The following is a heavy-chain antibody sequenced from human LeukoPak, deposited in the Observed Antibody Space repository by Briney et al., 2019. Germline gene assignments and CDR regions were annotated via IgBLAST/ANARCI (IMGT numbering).Heavy chain of an antibody. CDR3: AKEATTVTFYYYYYYMDV. CDR1: GFTFSIYS. CDR2: ISSSSSYI. V-gene: IGHV3-21*01. Sequence: PGGSLRLSCAASGFTFSIYSMNWVRQAPGKGLEWVSFISSSSSYIYYADSVKGRFTVSRDNAKSSLYLQMNSLRAEDMAVYYCAKEATTVTFYYYYYYMDVWGKGTTVTVSS. J-gene: IGHJ6*03. D-gene: IGHD4-11*01.